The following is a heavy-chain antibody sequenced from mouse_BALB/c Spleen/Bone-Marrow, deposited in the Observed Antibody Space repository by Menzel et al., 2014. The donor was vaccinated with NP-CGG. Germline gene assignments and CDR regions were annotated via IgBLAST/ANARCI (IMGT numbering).Heavy chain of an antibody. Sequence: EVKLVESGGGLVQPGGSLKLSCAASGFDFSRYWMSWVRQAPGKGLEWIGEINPGSSTINYTPSLKDKFLISRDNAKNTLYLQMSKVRSEDTALYYCARLNYYGNLFVWGAGTTVTVSS. V-gene: IGHV4-1*02. CDR1: GFDFSRYW. J-gene: IGHJ1*01. CDR2: INPGSSTI. CDR3: ARLNYYGNLFV. D-gene: IGHD1-1*01.